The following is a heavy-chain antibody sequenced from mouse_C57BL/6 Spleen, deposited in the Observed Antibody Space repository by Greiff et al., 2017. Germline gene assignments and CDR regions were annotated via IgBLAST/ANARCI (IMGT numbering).Heavy chain of an antibody. Sequence: EVQLQQSVAELVRPGASVKLSCTASVFNIKNTYMHWVKQRPEQVLERIGRIDPANGNTKYAPKFQGKATITADTSSITAYLQLSSLTSEDTAIYCCARSNYDYDSWFACWCQGTLVSVSA. CDR2: IDPANGNT. D-gene: IGHD2-4*01. J-gene: IGHJ3*01. V-gene: IGHV14-3*01. CDR3: ARSNYDYDSWFAC. CDR1: VFNIKNTY.